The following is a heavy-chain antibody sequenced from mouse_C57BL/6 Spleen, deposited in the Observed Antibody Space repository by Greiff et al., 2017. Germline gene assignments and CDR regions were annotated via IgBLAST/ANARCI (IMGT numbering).Heavy chain of an antibody. D-gene: IGHD2-4*01. V-gene: IGHV1-61*01. Sequence: QVQLQQPGAELVRPGSSVKLSCKASGYTFTSYWMDWVKQRPGQGLEWIGNIYPSDSETHYNQKFKDKATLTVDKSSSPAYMQLSSLTSEDSAVYYCARNDDYEKPVWFAYWGQGTLVTVSA. CDR1: GYTFTSYW. J-gene: IGHJ3*01. CDR3: ARNDDYEKPVWFAY. CDR2: IYPSDSET.